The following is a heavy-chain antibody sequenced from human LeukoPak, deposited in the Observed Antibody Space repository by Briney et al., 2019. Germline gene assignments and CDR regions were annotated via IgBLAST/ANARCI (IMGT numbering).Heavy chain of an antibody. CDR1: GFTFSSYG. J-gene: IGHJ5*01. Sequence: GGSLRLSCAASGFTFSSYGMHWVRQAPGKGLEWVAVISYDGSNKYYADSVKGRFTISRDNAKNTLYLQMHSLRAEDTAVYSCARGWFGPDSCGQGTLVTVSS. CDR2: ISYDGSNK. V-gene: IGHV3-30*03. CDR3: ARGWFGPDS. D-gene: IGHD3-10*01.